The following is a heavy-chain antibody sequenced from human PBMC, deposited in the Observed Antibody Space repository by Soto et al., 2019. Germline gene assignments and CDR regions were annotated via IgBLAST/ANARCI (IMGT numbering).Heavy chain of an antibody. CDR2: IYYSGST. J-gene: IGHJ4*02. D-gene: IGHD3-22*01. V-gene: IGHV4-31*03. CDR1: GGSISSGGYY. CDR3: ARAVSGYLIDY. Sequence: QVQLQESGPGLVKPSQTLSLTCTVSGGSISSGGYYWSWIRQHPGKGLEWIGYIYYSGSTYYNPSLQSRVTLSVDTAKNQCSRQLSSVTAADTAVYYCARAVSGYLIDYWGQGTLVTVSS.